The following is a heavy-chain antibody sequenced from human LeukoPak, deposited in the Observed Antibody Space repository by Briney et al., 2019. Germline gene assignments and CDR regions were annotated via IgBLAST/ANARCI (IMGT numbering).Heavy chain of an antibody. Sequence: SETLSLTCAVYGGSFSGYYWSWIRQPPGKGLEWIGEINHSGSTNYNPSLKSRVTISVDTSKNQFSLRLSSVTAADTAVYYCARVLEGSSGQHWYFDLWGRGTLVTVS. J-gene: IGHJ2*01. CDR1: GGSFSGYY. CDR2: INHSGST. CDR3: ARVLEGSSGQHWYFDL. D-gene: IGHD6-19*01. V-gene: IGHV4-34*01.